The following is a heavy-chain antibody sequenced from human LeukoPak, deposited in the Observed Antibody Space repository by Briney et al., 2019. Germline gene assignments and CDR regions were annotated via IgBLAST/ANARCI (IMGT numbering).Heavy chain of an antibody. CDR3: ATEYVRTHYFDW. V-gene: IGHV1-46*02. Sequence: ASVKLSCKASGYNLNTYHMHWVRQAPGPGLEWMGIITSTGTTTICAQQFQGRVTMTRDTSTSTVYMDLSSPGSDDTALYYGATEYVRTHYFDWWGQGTLVTVSS. J-gene: IGHJ4*02. CDR2: ITSTGTTT. D-gene: IGHD3-16*01. CDR1: GYNLNTYH.